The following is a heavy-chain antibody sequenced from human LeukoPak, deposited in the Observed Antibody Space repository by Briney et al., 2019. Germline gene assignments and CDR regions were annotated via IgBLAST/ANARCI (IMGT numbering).Heavy chain of an antibody. CDR1: GFTFSSYG. V-gene: IGHV3-33*01. CDR3: ALSTVVTPNFDY. CDR2: IWYDGSNK. Sequence: PGRSLRLSCAASGFTFSSYGMHWVRQAPGKGLEWVAVIWYDGSNKYYADSVKGRFTISRDNSKNTLYLQMNSLRAEDTAVYYCALSTVVTPNFDYWGQGTLVTVSS. J-gene: IGHJ4*02. D-gene: IGHD4-23*01.